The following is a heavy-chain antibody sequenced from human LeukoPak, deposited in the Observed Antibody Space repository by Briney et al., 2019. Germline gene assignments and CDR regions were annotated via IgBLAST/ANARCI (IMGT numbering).Heavy chain of an antibody. CDR3: AIRGYYYDSSGYHDY. V-gene: IGHV4-34*01. CDR2: INHSGST. CDR1: GGSFSSYY. D-gene: IGHD3-22*01. J-gene: IGHJ4*02. Sequence: NPSETLSLTCAVYGGSFSSYYWSWIRQPPGKGLEWIGEINHSGSTNYNPSLKSRVTISVDTSKNQFSLKLSSVTAADTAVYYCAIRGYYYDSSGYHDYWGQGTLVTVSS.